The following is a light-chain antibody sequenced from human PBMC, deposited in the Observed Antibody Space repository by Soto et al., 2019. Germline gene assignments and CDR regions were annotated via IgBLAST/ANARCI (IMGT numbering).Light chain of an antibody. CDR2: DVS. Sequence: QSVLTQPASVSGSPGRSITISCTGTRSDIGAYNFVSWYQQHPGKAPKLMIYDVSIRPSGVSHRFSGSKSGNTASLTISGLQAEDEADYYCSSYAGSSTLVVFGGGTKLTVL. V-gene: IGLV2-14*01. J-gene: IGLJ2*01. CDR1: RSDIGAYNF. CDR3: SSYAGSSTLVV.